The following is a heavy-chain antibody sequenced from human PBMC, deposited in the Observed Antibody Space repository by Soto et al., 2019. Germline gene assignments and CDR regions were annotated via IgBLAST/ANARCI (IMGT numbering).Heavy chain of an antibody. V-gene: IGHV3-30-3*01. CDR1: GFTFSSYA. D-gene: IGHD6-25*01. CDR2: ISYDGSNK. J-gene: IGHJ3*02. CDR3: ARIREAAATGGAFDI. Sequence: PGGSLRLSCAASGFTFSSYAMHWVRQAPGKGLEWVAVISYDGSNKYYADSVKGRFTISRDNSKNTLYLQMNSLRAEDTAVYYCARIREAAATGGAFDIWGQGSVVTVSS.